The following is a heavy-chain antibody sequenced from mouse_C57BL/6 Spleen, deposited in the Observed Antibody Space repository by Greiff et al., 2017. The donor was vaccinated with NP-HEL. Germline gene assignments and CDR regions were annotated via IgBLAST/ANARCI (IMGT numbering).Heavy chain of an antibody. D-gene: IGHD2-5*01. CDR2: INPNYGTT. J-gene: IGHJ2*01. CDR3: ARSIYSKRSYYFDY. CDR1: GYSFTDYN. Sequence: EVKLMESGPELVKPGASVKISCKASGYSFTDYNMNWVKQSNGKSLEWIGVINPNYGTTSYNQKFKGKATLTVDQSSSTAYMQLNSLTSEDSAVYYCARSIYSKRSYYFDYWGQGTTLTVSS. V-gene: IGHV1-39*01.